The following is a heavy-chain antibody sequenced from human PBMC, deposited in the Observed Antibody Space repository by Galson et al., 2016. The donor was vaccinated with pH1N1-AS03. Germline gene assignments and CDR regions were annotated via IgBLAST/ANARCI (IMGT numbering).Heavy chain of an antibody. V-gene: IGHV1-2*04. CDR2: INPNNSGT. J-gene: IGHJ6*02. D-gene: IGHD1-26*01. CDR3: ARDPRGPCSSATCATTYYFDMDV. Sequence: SVKVSCKASGYIFTGFHVHWVRQAPGQGLEWMGWINPNNSGTNYAQKFEAWVTMTGDTSISTAYLELYGLKADDTAVYYCARDPRGPCSSATCATTYYFDMDVWGQGTTVIVSS. CDR1: GYIFTGFH.